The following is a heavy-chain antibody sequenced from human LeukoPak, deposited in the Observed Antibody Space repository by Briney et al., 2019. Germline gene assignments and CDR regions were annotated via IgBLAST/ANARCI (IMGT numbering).Heavy chain of an antibody. V-gene: IGHV3-23*01. J-gene: IGHJ4*02. CDR3: AKDLGFSSSSIFDY. CDR1: RFTFSIYA. Sequence: GGSLRLSCAASRFTFSIYAMSWVRQAPGKGLEWVSVIGGSGGSTHYADSVKGRFTISRDNSKKTLYLQMNNLRAEDTAVYYCAKDLGFSSSSIFDYWGQGTLVTVSS. D-gene: IGHD6-6*01. CDR2: IGGSGGST.